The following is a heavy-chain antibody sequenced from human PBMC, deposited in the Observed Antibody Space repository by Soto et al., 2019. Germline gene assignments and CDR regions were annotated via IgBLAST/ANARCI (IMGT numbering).Heavy chain of an antibody. J-gene: IGHJ5*02. CDR3: ARNACSGGSCYSRGWFDP. CDR2: IYYSGST. D-gene: IGHD2-15*01. Sequence: SETLSLTCTVSGGSISSSSYYWGWIRQPPGKGLEWIGSIYYSGSTYYNPSLKRRVTISVDTSKNQFSLKLSSVTAADTAVYYCARNACSGGSCYSRGWFDPWGQGTLVTVSS. V-gene: IGHV4-39*01. CDR1: GGSISSSSYY.